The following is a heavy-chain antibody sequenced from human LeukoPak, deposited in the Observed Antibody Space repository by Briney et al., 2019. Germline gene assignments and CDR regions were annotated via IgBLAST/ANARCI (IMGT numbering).Heavy chain of an antibody. Sequence: GGSLRLSCAASGFTFSSYAMHWVRQAPGKGLEWVAVISYDGSNKYYADSVKGRFTISRDNSKNTLYLQMNSLRAEDTAVYYCAREGGDYMFDYWGQGTLVTVSS. CDR1: GFTFSSYA. V-gene: IGHV3-30*04. CDR2: ISYDGSNK. D-gene: IGHD4-17*01. CDR3: AREGGDYMFDY. J-gene: IGHJ4*02.